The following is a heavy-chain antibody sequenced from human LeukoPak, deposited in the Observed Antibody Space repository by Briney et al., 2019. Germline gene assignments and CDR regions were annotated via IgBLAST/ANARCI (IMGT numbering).Heavy chain of an antibody. J-gene: IGHJ6*02. CDR1: GFTFSSYG. CDR2: ISYDGSNK. CDR3: AKNYYELYGMDV. V-gene: IGHV3-30*18. D-gene: IGHD3-22*01. Sequence: PGGSLRLSCAASGFTFSSYGMHWVRQAPGKGLEWVAVISYDGSNKYYADSVKGRFTISRDNSKNTLYLQMNSLRAEDTAVYYCAKNYYELYGMDVWGQGTTVTVSS.